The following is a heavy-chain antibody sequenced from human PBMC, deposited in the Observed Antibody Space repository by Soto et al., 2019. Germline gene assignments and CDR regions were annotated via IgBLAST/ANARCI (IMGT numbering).Heavy chain of an antibody. CDR2: ISGSGSDI. CDR3: AGDAHYYASDY. V-gene: IGHV3-11*01. Sequence: LRLSCATSGCTFSEHYMTWIRQAPGKGLEWISYISGSGSDIYYADSVKGRFTVSRDNAKNSLYLQMSSLRAEDTAVYYCAGDAHYYASDYWGQGTLVTVSS. CDR1: GCTFSEHY. J-gene: IGHJ4*02. D-gene: IGHD3-16*01.